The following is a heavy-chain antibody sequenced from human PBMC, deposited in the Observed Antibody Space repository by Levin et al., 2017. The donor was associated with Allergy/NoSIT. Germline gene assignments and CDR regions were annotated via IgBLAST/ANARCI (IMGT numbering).Heavy chain of an antibody. D-gene: IGHD1-1*01. CDR2: IYYSGNT. CDR1: AGSITSSSYY. J-gene: IGHJ3*02. CDR3: ARGWTLTPTAFDI. V-gene: IGHV4-39*07. Sequence: SQTLSLTCTISAGSITSSSYYWGWVRQPPGRGLEWIGNIYYSGNTYHNPSLRSRVSISGNTFKNQFSLELTSVTAADTAVYYCARGWTLTPTAFDIWGQGTMVVVSS.